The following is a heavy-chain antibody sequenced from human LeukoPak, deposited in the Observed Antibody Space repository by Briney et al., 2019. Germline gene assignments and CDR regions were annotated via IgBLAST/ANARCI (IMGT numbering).Heavy chain of an antibody. J-gene: IGHJ6*02. CDR1: GFTFSSYG. CDR2: IWYDGSNK. CDR3: ASLHSSSPPYYYYYGMDV. D-gene: IGHD6-6*01. V-gene: IGHV3-33*01. Sequence: GGSLRLSCAASGFTFSSYGMHWVRQAPGKGLEWVAVIWYDGSNKYYADSVKGRFTISRDNSKNTLHLQMNSLRAEDTAVYYCASLHSSSPPYYYYYGMDVWGQGTTVTVSS.